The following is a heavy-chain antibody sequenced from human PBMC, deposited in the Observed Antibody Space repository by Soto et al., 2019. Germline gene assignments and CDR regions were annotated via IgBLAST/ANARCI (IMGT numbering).Heavy chain of an antibody. CDR2: IYYSGST. Sequence: SETLSLSCTVSGGSISSGGYYWSWIRQHPGKGLEWIGYIYYSGSTYYNPSLKSRVTISVDTSKNQFSLKLSSVTAADTAVYYCARGYDSSGYTPAWFDPWGQGTLVTVSS. CDR3: ARGYDSSGYTPAWFDP. V-gene: IGHV4-31*03. CDR1: GGSISSGGYY. D-gene: IGHD3-22*01. J-gene: IGHJ5*02.